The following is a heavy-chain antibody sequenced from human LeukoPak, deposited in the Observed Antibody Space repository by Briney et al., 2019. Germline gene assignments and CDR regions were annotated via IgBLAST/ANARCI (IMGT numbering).Heavy chain of an antibody. D-gene: IGHD1-14*01. CDR1: GYTFTGYY. CDR2: INPNSGGT. V-gene: IGHV1-2*02. J-gene: IGHJ4*02. Sequence: ASVKVSCKASGYTFTGYYMHWVRQAPGQGLEWMGWINPNSGGTNYAQKFQGRATMTRDTSISTAYMELSRLRSDDTAVYYCARVRYTVLRPDYWGQGTLVTVSS. CDR3: ARVRYTVLRPDY.